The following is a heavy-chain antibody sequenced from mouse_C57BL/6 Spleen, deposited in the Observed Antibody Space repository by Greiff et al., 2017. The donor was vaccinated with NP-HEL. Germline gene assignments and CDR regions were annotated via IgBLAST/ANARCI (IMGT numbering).Heavy chain of an antibody. CDR1: GFTFSDYY. D-gene: IGHD1-1*01. CDR2: INYDGSST. CDR3: ARDLYGGNAMDY. V-gene: IGHV5-16*01. Sequence: EVQLVESEGGLVQPGSSMKLSCTASGFTFSDYYMAWVRQVPEKGLEWVANINYDGSSTYYLDSLKSRFIISRDNAKNILYLQMSSLKSEDTATYYCARDLYGGNAMDYWGQGTSVTVSS. J-gene: IGHJ4*01.